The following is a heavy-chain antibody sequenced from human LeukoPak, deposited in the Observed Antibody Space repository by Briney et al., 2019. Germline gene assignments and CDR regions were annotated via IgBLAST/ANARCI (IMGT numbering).Heavy chain of an antibody. CDR3: ARDENVRSWPSGYYYMDV. CDR2: ISSGGDTI. V-gene: IGHV3-11*04. CDR1: GFTFSVYH. Sequence: GGSLRLSCAASGFTFSVYHMNWIRQAPGKGLEWISHISSGGDTIYYADAVKGRFTISRDNDKNSVYLQMNNLRADDTALYYCARDENVRSWPSGYYYMDVWGRGTTVTVSS. D-gene: IGHD6-13*01. J-gene: IGHJ6*03.